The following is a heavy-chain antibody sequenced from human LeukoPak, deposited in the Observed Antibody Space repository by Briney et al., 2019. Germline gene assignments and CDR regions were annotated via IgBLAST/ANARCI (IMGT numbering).Heavy chain of an antibody. CDR2: IYSGGGT. J-gene: IGHJ4*02. Sequence: GGSLRLSCAASGFTVSSNYMSWVRQAPGKGLEWVSVIYSGGGTYYADSVKGGFTISRDTSMNTLYLQMNSLRADDTAVYYCARGPPGQQLLFWGQGTLVTVSS. V-gene: IGHV3-66*01. CDR3: ARGPPGQQLLF. CDR1: GFTVSSNY. D-gene: IGHD6-13*01.